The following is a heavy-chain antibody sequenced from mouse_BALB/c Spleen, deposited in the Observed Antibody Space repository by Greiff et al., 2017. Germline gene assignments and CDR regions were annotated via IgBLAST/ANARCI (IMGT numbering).Heavy chain of an antibody. D-gene: IGHD2-3*01. J-gene: IGHJ4*01. CDR1: GFTFSSFG. CDR2: ISSGSSTI. Sequence: EVQVVESGGGLVQPGGSRKLSCAASGFTFSSFGMHWVRQAPEKGLEWVAYISSGSSTIYYADTVKGRFTISRDNHKNTLFLQMTSLRSEDTAMYYCARRGYDDAMDYWGQGTSVTVSS. V-gene: IGHV5-17*02. CDR3: ARRGYDDAMDY.